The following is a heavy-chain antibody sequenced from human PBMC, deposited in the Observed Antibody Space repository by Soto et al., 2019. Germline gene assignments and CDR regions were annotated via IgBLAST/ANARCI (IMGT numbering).Heavy chain of an antibody. J-gene: IGHJ4*02. D-gene: IGHD2-8*01. V-gene: IGHV1-69*13. CDR2: IIPIFGTA. CDR1: GGTFSSYA. Sequence: SVKVSCKASGGTFSSYAISWVRQAPGQGLEWMGGIIPIFGTANYAQKFQGRVTITADESTSTAYMELSSLRSEDTAVYYCARGNIVIMVYAPHFDYWGQGTLVTVSS. CDR3: ARGNIVIMVYAPHFDY.